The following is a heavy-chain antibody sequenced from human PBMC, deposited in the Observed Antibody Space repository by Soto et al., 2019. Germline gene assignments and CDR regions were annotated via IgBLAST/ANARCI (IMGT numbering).Heavy chain of an antibody. J-gene: IGHJ4*02. V-gene: IGHV3-23*01. CDR3: AKDRRAGGNSAFYFDF. D-gene: IGHD3-16*01. Sequence: GGSLRLSCAASGFKFINYAMIFFRHSPFKGLEWVSLISATGGGTYYADSVKGRFTISRDNSHNTLYLQVHSLTAEDTAVYYCAKDRRAGGNSAFYFDFWGQGAQVTVSS. CDR1: GFKFINYA. CDR2: ISATGGGT.